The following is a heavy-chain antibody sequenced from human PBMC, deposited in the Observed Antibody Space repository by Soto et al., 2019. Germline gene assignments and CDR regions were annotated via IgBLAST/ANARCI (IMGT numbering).Heavy chain of an antibody. V-gene: IGHV3-30-3*01. D-gene: IGHD1-26*01. CDR2: ISYDGSNK. CDR1: GFTFSSYA. J-gene: IGHJ4*02. Sequence: ESGGGVVQPGRSLRLSCAASGFTFSSYAMHWVRQAPGKGLEWVAVISYDGSNKYYADSVKGRFTISRDNSKNTLYLQMNSLRAEDTAVYYCARASIVGATSASVYFDYWGQGTLVTVSS. CDR3: ARASIVGATSASVYFDY.